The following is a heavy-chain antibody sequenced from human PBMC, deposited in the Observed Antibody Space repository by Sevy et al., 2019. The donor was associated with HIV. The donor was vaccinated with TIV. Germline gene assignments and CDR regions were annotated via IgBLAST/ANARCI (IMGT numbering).Heavy chain of an antibody. CDR3: ARAVVAATSYYYYMDV. V-gene: IGHV1-69*06. CDR1: GGTFSSYA. D-gene: IGHD2-15*01. Sequence: ASVKVSCKASGGTFSSYAISWVRQAPGQGLEWMGGIIPIFGTANYAQTFQGRVTITADKSTSTAYMELSSLRSEDTAVYYCARAVVAATSYYYYMDVWGKGTTVTVSS. J-gene: IGHJ6*03. CDR2: IIPIFGTA.